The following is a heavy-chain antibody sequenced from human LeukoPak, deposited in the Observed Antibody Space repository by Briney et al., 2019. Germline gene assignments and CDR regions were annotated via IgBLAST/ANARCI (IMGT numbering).Heavy chain of an antibody. D-gene: IGHD3-22*01. CDR2: INGSGGST. CDR1: GFTFSSYA. V-gene: IGHV3-23*01. Sequence: PGGSLRLSCAASGFTFSSYAMSWVRQAPGKGLEWVSDINGSGGSTYYADSVKGRFTISRDNSKNTLYLQMNSLRAEDTAVYYCAKDFRGYYDSSGYGSWGQGTLVTVSS. CDR3: AKDFRGYYDSSGYGS. J-gene: IGHJ5*02.